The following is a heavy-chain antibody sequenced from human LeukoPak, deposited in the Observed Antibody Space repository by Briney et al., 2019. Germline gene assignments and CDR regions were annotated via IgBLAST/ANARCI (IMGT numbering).Heavy chain of an antibody. CDR3: ASGVGVAFDI. CDR1: GITFSSYA. D-gene: IGHD3-16*01. Sequence: GGSLRLSCAASGITFSSYAMSWVRQAPGKGLEWVSGISGSGRSTFYADSVKGRFTISRDNSKNTLYLQMSSLRAEDTAVYYCASGVGVAFDIWGQGTMVTVAS. CDR2: ISGSGRST. V-gene: IGHV3-23*01. J-gene: IGHJ3*02.